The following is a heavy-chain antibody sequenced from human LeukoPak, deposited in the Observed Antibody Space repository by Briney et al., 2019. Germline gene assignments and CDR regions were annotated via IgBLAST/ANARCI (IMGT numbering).Heavy chain of an antibody. CDR2: ITNTGNSM. CDR1: GFTFSSYA. D-gene: IGHD3-10*01. CDR3: ARDRVWFGEFYRNDYYYGMDV. V-gene: IGHV3-48*01. J-gene: IGHJ6*02. Sequence: GGSLRLSCAASGFTFSSYAMSWVRQAPGKGLEWVSYITNTGNSMFYADSVKGRFTISRDNSKNTLYLQMNSLRAEDTAVYYCARDRVWFGEFYRNDYYYGMDVWGQGTTVTVSS.